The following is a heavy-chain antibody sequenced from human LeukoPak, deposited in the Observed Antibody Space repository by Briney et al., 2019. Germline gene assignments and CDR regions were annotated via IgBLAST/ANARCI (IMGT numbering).Heavy chain of an antibody. CDR1: GYTFTSYA. J-gene: IGHJ3*02. D-gene: IGHD3-3*02. CDR3: AREAPFPLDAFDI. Sequence: ASAKVSCKASGYTFTSYAMHWVRQAPGQRLEWMGWTNAGNGNTKYSQKFQGRVTITRDTSASTAYMELSSLRSEDTAVYYCAREAPFPLDAFDIWGQGTMVTVSS. V-gene: IGHV1-3*01. CDR2: TNAGNGNT.